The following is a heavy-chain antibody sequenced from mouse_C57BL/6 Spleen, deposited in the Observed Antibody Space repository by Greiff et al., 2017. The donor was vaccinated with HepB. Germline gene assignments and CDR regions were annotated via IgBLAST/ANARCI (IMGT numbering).Heavy chain of an antibody. D-gene: IGHD2-4*01. J-gene: IGHJ3*01. CDR1: GFSFNTYA. Sequence: EVQVVESGGGLVQPKGSLKLSCAASGFSFNTYAMNWVRQAPGKGLEWVARIRSKSNNYATYYAESVKDRFTISRDDSESMLYLQMNNLKTEDTAMYYCVSPYYDYDTGFAYWGQGTLVTVSA. CDR2: IRSKSNNYAT. V-gene: IGHV10-1*01. CDR3: VSPYYDYDTGFAY.